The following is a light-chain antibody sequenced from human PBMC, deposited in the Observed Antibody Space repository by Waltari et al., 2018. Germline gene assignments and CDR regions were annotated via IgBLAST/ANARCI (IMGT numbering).Light chain of an antibody. Sequence: EIVLTQSPGTLFLSPGESATLSCRASQSVSNNQLAWYQQSPGQAPRLVIYGAFARATAIPDRFSGTGSGTDFTLTISRLEPEDFAMYYCLHRSNWPPLFTFGPGTKVDIK. CDR1: QSVSNNQ. J-gene: IGKJ3*01. CDR3: LHRSNWPPLFT. CDR2: GAF. V-gene: IGKV3D-20*02.